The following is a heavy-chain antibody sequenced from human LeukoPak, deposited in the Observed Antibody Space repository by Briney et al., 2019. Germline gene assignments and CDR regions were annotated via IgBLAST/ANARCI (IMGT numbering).Heavy chain of an antibody. CDR1: GFTFSSYA. Sequence: GGSLRLSCAASGFTFSSYALSWVRQAPGKGLEWVSAISGSGGSTYYADSVKGRFTISRDNSKNTLYLQMNSLRAEDTAVYYCAKDLGMTTVTNFDYWGQGTLVTVSS. J-gene: IGHJ4*02. V-gene: IGHV3-23*01. D-gene: IGHD4-17*01. CDR3: AKDLGMTTVTNFDY. CDR2: ISGSGGST.